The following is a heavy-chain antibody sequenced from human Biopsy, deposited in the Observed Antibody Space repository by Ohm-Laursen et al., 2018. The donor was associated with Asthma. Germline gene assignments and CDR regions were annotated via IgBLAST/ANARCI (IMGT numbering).Heavy chain of an antibody. J-gene: IGHJ4*02. Sequence: GASLNVSCTLSVYSLSALSMPWVRQAPGQGLEWMGGHDLEEGGTVNARRFQARVTMTEDTSTDTAYMELSSLSSADTAVYYCASDFPKDFVRYNFQFWGQGTLVTVSS. D-gene: IGHD5-18*01. V-gene: IGHV1-24*01. CDR1: VYSLSALS. CDR3: ASDFPKDFVRYNFQF. CDR2: HDLEEGGT.